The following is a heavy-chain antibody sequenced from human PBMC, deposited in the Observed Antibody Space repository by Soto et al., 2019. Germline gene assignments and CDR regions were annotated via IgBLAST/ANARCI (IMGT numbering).Heavy chain of an antibody. CDR2: ILPILGIA. D-gene: IGHD2-2*01. CDR3: ARVPGPYCSSTSCYGRWFDP. CDR1: GGTFSSYT. V-gene: IGHV1-69*02. J-gene: IGHJ5*02. Sequence: QVQLVQSGAEVKKPGSSVKVSCKASGGTFSSYTISWVRQAPGQGLEWMGRILPILGIANYAQKFQGRVTITADKATSTAYLELSSLRSEDTAVYHCARVPGPYCSSTSCYGRWFDPWGQGTLVTVSS.